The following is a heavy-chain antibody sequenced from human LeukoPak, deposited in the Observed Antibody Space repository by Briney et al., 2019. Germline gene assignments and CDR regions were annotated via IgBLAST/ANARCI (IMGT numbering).Heavy chain of an antibody. CDR2: INPSGGST. J-gene: IGHJ4*02. V-gene: IGHV1-46*01. CDR3: ARERIVGATCFDY. D-gene: IGHD1-26*01. Sequence: ASVKVSCKASGYTFTSYYMHWVRQAPGQGLEWMGIINPSGGSTSYAQKFQGRVTMTRDMSTGTVYMELSSLRSEDTAVYYCARERIVGATCFDYWGQGTLVTVSS. CDR1: GYTFTSYY.